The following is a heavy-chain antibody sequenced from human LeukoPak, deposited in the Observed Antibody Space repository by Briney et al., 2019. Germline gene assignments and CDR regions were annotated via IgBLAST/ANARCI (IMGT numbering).Heavy chain of an antibody. J-gene: IGHJ4*02. CDR3: ARSLPYGTTWYGRSDF. Sequence: EGSLRLSCVASGFPFSSYWMTWVRQAPGKGLEWVANIKQDGSKKSYVDSVKGRFTISRDNAMNSLYLQMNNLRAEDTAIYYCARSLPYGTTWYGRSDFWGQGTLVTVSS. CDR2: IKQDGSKK. D-gene: IGHD6-13*01. V-gene: IGHV3-7*03. CDR1: GFPFSSYW.